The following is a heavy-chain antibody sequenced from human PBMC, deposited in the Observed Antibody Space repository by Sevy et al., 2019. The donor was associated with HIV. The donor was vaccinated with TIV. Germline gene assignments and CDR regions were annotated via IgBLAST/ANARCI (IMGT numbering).Heavy chain of an antibody. Sequence: ASVKVSCKVSGYTLTKLSMHWVRQAPGKGLEWMGTFDPEDGETIYAQKFQGRVTMTEDTSTDTAYMELSSLRSEDTAVYYCATTKDYYENSGDPFDYWGQGTLVTVSS. CDR3: ATTKDYYENSGDPFDY. D-gene: IGHD3-22*01. V-gene: IGHV1-24*01. J-gene: IGHJ4*02. CDR1: GYTLTKLS. CDR2: FDPEDGET.